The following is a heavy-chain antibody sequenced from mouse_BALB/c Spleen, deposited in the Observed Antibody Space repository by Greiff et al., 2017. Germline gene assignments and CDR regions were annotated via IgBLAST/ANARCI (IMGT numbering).Heavy chain of an antibody. CDR2: IWSGGST. J-gene: IGHJ4*01. Sequence: VQVVESGPGLVQPSQSLSITCTVSGFSLTSYGVHWVRQSPGKGLEWLGVIWSGGSTDYNAAFISRLSISKDNSKSQVFFKMNSLQANDTAIYYCASYYGYPGAMDYWGQGTSVTVSS. CDR1: GFSLTSYG. V-gene: IGHV2-2*02. CDR3: ASYYGYPGAMDY. D-gene: IGHD1-2*01.